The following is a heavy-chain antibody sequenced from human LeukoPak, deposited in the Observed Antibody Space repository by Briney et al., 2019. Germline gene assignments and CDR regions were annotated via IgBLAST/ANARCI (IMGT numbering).Heavy chain of an antibody. D-gene: IGHD6-13*01. V-gene: IGHV3-21*01. CDR3: ARDQSIAAADPFDY. CDR1: GYSISSGYY. CDR2: ISSSSSYI. Sequence: NPSETLSLTCTVSGYSISSGYYWGWIRQPPGKGLEWVSSISSSSSYIYYADSVKGRFTISRDNAKNSLYLQMNSLRAEDTAVYYCARDQSIAAADPFDYWGQGTLVTVSS. J-gene: IGHJ4*02.